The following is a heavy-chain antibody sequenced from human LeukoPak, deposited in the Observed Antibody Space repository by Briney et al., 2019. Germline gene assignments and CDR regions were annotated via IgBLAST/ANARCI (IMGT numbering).Heavy chain of an antibody. CDR2: IIPILGIA. Sequence: SVKVSCKASGGTFSSYAISWVRQAPGQGLEWMGRIIPILGIANYAQKFQGRVTITADKSTSTAYMELSSLRSEDTAVYYCARELLDYDILTGYSPHNWFDPWGRGTLVTVSS. D-gene: IGHD3-9*01. J-gene: IGHJ5*02. CDR1: GGTFSSYA. CDR3: ARELLDYDILTGYSPHNWFDP. V-gene: IGHV1-69*04.